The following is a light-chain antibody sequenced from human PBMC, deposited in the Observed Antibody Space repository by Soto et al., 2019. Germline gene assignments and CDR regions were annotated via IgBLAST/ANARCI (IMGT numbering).Light chain of an antibody. Sequence: EIVLTQSPGTLSLSPGERVTVSCRASQSVSFNYLAWYQQKPGQAPRLLIYGASSRATGIPDRFSGSGSGTDLTLTISRSESEDFAVYYCQQYGSSWFTFGPGTKVDIK. CDR2: GAS. CDR3: QQYGSSWFT. CDR1: QSVSFNY. J-gene: IGKJ3*01. V-gene: IGKV3-20*01.